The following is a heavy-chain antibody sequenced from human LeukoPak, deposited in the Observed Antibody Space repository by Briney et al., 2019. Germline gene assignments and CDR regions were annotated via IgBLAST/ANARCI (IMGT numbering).Heavy chain of an antibody. J-gene: IGHJ3*02. CDR1: GYTFTCYY. V-gene: IGHV1-2*02. Sequence: GASVKVSCKASGYTFTCYYMHWVRQAPGQGLEWMGWINPNSGGTNYAQKFQGRVTMTRDTSISTAYMELSRLRSDDTAVYYCASVSLPVTGPYAFDIWGQGTMVTVSS. D-gene: IGHD3-10*01. CDR2: INPNSGGT. CDR3: ASVSLPVTGPYAFDI.